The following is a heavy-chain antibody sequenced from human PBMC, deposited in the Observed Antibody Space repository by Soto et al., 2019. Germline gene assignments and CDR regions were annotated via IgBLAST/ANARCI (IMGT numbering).Heavy chain of an antibody. D-gene: IGHD3-10*01. CDR2: VYYGGRS. V-gene: IGHV4-39*01. J-gene: IGHJ4*02. Sequence: SETLSLTCTVSSAPVSSTTYTWGWIRQPPGKGLEWVASVYYGGRSYYNPSLNSRVTISVDTSKNQFSLKLSSVTAADTAVYYCARAYSYGSGRFDYWGQGNLVTVSS. CDR1: SAPVSSTTYT. CDR3: ARAYSYGSGRFDY.